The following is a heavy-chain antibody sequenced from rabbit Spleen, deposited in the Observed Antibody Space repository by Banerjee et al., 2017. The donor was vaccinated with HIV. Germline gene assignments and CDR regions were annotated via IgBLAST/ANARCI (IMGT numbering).Heavy chain of an antibody. CDR2: IDAGSSGFT. Sequence: QSLEESGGDLVKPGASLTLTCTASGFSFSSSYYMCWVRQAPGKGLECIACIDAGSSGFTYFATWAKGRFAISKTSSTTVTLQMTRLTAADTATYFCARDTSSSFSSYGMDLWGPGTLVTVS. D-gene: IGHD1-1*01. CDR3: ARDTSSSFSSYGMDL. CDR1: GFSFSSSYY. V-gene: IGHV1S40*01. J-gene: IGHJ6*01.